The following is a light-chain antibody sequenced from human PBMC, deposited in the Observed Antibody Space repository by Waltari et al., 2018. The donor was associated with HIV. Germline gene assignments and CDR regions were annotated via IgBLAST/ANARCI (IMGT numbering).Light chain of an antibody. Sequence: SYLLTQPPSVSVAPGKTASITCGGDNVEEKSVHWYQQKSGQGPVLVIYAEDDRHSGSPERFSGSNSGSTATLTITRVEAGDEADYYCQVWDSGSDHYVFGTGTKVTVL. CDR2: AED. CDR1: NVEEKS. CDR3: QVWDSGSDHYV. V-gene: IGLV3-21*01. J-gene: IGLJ1*01.